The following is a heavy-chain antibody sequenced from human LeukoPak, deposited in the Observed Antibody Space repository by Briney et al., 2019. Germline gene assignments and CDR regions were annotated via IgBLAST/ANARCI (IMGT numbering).Heavy chain of an antibody. CDR1: GGSISSSSYY. J-gene: IGHJ6*03. CDR2: IYYSGPT. CDR3: ARQVSDYFYYYIDV. V-gene: IGHV4-39*01. Sequence: SETLSLTCSVSGGSISSSSYYWNWIRQPPGKGLEWVGSIYYSGPTYYNSSLKSRVTISEDTYKNRFSLMLTSVTAADTAVYYCARQVSDYFYYYIDVWGEGTTVIVSS.